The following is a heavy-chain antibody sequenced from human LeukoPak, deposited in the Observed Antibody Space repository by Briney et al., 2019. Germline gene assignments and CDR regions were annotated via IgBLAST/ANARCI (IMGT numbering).Heavy chain of an antibody. J-gene: IGHJ4*02. D-gene: IGHD3-10*01. CDR2: IYSDGST. CDR1: EFTVSSNY. Sequence: GGSLRLSCAASEFTVSSNYMSWVRQAPGKGLEWVSVIYSDGSTYYADSVKGRFTISRDNSKNTLYLRMNSLGAEDTAVYYCARSPSYYGSAHYFDYWGQGTLVTVSS. V-gene: IGHV3-53*01. CDR3: ARSPSYYGSAHYFDY.